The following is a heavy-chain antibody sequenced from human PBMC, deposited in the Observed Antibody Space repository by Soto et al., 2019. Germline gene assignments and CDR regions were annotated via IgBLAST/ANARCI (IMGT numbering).Heavy chain of an antibody. CDR3: ARGERGVVVAVDHLNWFDP. Sequence: QVQLQQWGAGLLKPSETLSLTCAVYGGSFSGYYWSWIRQPPGKRLEWIGEINHSGSTNYNPSLKSRVTISVDTSKNQFSLKLSSVTAADTAVYYCARGERGVVVAVDHLNWFDPWGQGTLVTVSS. V-gene: IGHV4-34*01. J-gene: IGHJ5*02. D-gene: IGHD2-15*01. CDR2: INHSGST. CDR1: GGSFSGYY.